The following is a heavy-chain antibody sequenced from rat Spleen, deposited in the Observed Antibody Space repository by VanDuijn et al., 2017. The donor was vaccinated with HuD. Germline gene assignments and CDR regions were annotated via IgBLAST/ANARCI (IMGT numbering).Heavy chain of an antibody. Sequence: EVQLVESGGGLVQPGRSLKLSCAASGFTFSDYNMAWVRQAPKKGLEWVASSSNGGDNSYYRDSVKGRFTISRDNSKSTLYLQMNSLRSEDTATYYCTRNWDYWGQGVMVTVSS. CDR3: TRNWDY. D-gene: IGHD5-1*01. CDR2: SSNGGDNS. J-gene: IGHJ2*01. V-gene: IGHV5-25*01. CDR1: GFTFSDYN.